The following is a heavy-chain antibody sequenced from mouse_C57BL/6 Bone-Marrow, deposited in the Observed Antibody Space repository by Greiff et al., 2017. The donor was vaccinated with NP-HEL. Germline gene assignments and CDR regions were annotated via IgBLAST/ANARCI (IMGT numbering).Heavy chain of an antibody. CDR1: GFSLTSYG. CDR2: IWSGGST. Sequence: VMLVESGPGLVQPSQSLSITCTVSGFSLTSYGVHWVRQSPGKGLEWLGVIWSGGSTDYNAAFISRLSISKDNSKSQVFFKMNSLQADDTAIYYCARKREADYYAMDYWGQGTSVTVSS. J-gene: IGHJ4*01. V-gene: IGHV2-2*01. CDR3: ARKREADYYAMDY.